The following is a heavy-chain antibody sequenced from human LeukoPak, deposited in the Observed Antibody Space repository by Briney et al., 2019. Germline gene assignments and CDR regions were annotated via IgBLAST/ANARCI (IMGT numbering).Heavy chain of an antibody. CDR3: ARHKYSNGWPPEGAFDI. D-gene: IGHD6-19*01. Sequence: PSETLSLTCAVYGGSFSGYYWSWIRQPPGKGLEWIGEINHSGSTNYNPSLKSRVTISVDTSKNQFSLQLSSVTAADTAVYYCARHKYSNGWPPEGAFDIWGQGTMVTVSS. CDR1: GGSFSGYY. J-gene: IGHJ3*02. V-gene: IGHV4-34*01. CDR2: INHSGST.